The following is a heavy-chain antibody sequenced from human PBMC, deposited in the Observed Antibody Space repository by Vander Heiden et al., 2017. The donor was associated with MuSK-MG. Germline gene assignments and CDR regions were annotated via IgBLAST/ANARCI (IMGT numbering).Heavy chain of an antibody. CDR2: TYTSGGT. CDR3: AREFDWYEWNSGAYYYMDV. Sequence: QVQLQESGPGLVKPSATLSPSCNASGVPISDSYRRRVRQPAGQGTEWIGHTYTSGGTKYNPSLKGRVTISKESSRNHLALKLSAVTAADTAVYFCAREFDWYEWNSGAYYYMDVWGKGTTVTVSS. D-gene: IGHD1-20*01. V-gene: IGHV4-4*07. CDR1: GVPISDSY. J-gene: IGHJ6*03.